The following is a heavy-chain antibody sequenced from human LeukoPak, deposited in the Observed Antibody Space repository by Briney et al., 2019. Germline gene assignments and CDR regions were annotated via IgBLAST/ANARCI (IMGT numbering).Heavy chain of an antibody. D-gene: IGHD3-22*01. CDR1: GGSISSYY. CDR2: IYYSGST. CDR3: AREGSGSSGYYSFDY. V-gene: IGHV4-59*01. J-gene: IGHJ4*02. Sequence: SETLSLTCTVSGGSISSYYWSWIRQPPGKGLQWIGYIYYSGSTNYNPSLQSRVTISVDTSKNQFSLKLSSVTAADTAVYYCAREGSGSSGYYSFDYWGQGTLVTVSS.